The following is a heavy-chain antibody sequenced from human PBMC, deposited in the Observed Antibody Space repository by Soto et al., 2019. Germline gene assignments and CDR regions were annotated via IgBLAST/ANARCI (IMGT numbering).Heavy chain of an antibody. V-gene: IGHV3-23*01. CDR1: GVTFSSYS. J-gene: IGHJ4*02. CDR3: AVRGSYRSFDY. D-gene: IGHD3-16*02. CDR2: ITETGDAT. Sequence: PGGSLRLSCAASGVTFSSYSMSWVRQAPEKGLEWVSTITETGDATSYADSVKGRFTISRDNSKETLYLQMNSLRVEDTALYYCAVRGSYRSFDYWGQGTLVTVSS.